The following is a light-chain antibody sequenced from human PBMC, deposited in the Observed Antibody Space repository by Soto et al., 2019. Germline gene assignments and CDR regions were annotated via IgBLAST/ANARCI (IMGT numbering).Light chain of an antibody. J-gene: IGKJ1*01. V-gene: IGKV1-5*01. Sequence: DIQMTQSPSTLSASVGDRVTITCRASQSISTWLAWYQQKPGKAPKLLIYDASSLKSGVPSRFSASGSGTEFTLTISSLQPDDCATYCCQQYNSDSWTFGQGTKVEIK. CDR1: QSISTW. CDR2: DAS. CDR3: QQYNSDSWT.